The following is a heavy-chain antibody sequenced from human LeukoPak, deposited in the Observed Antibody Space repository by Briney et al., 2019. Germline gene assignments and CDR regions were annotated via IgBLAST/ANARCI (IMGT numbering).Heavy chain of an antibody. CDR2: ISYSGTT. V-gene: IGHV4-59*08. Sequence: SETLSLTCAVYGGSFSGYYWSWIRQPPGKGLEWIGYISYSGTTNYNPSLKSRVTISVDTSKNQFSLKLSSVTAADTAMYYCARHSGTYHFDYWGQGTLVTVSS. CDR1: GGSFSGYY. CDR3: ARHSGTYHFDY. D-gene: IGHD1-26*01. J-gene: IGHJ4*02.